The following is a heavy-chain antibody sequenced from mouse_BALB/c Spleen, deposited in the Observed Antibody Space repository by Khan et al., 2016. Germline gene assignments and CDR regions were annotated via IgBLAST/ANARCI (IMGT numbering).Heavy chain of an antibody. Sequence: QVRLQQSGAELLKPGASVKMSCKASGYTFTSYWMHWVKQRPGQGLEWIGFINPRNGYTEYIQKFKDKATLTADKYSSTAYMQLSSLTSDDSAFYYCASGWIYYGYVVSAMDYWGQGTSVTVSS. CDR3: ASGWIYYGYVVSAMDY. J-gene: IGHJ4*01. CDR1: GYTFTSYW. V-gene: IGHV1-7*01. CDR2: INPRNGYT. D-gene: IGHD2-2*01.